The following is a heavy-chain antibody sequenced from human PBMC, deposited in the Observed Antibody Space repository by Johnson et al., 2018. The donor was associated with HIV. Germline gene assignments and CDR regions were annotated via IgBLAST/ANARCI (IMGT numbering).Heavy chain of an antibody. CDR2: IYSGGST. D-gene: IGHD5-24*01. J-gene: IGHJ3*02. CDR1: GFTVSSNN. V-gene: IGHV3-66*01. CDR3: ARACRDGYTCDVFDI. Sequence: VQLVESGGGLVQPGGSLRLSCAASGFTVSSNNMSWVRQAPGKGLEWVSVIYSGGSTYYADSVKGRFTISRDNSKNTLYLQMNSLRAEDTAVYYCARACRDGYTCDVFDIWGQGTLVTVSS.